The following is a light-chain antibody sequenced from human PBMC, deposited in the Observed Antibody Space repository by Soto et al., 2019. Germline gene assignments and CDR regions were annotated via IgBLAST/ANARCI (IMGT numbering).Light chain of an antibody. CDR2: DAS. CDR3: QQSYSTPRT. V-gene: IGKV1-39*01. CDR1: QNIRNW. Sequence: IQMTQSPSNLSSSVGDSVTITCRASQNIRNWLAWYQQKPGKAPNPLIYDASSLQSGVPSRFSGSGSGTDFTLTISSLQTEDVATYYCQQSYSTPRTFGQGTKVDIK. J-gene: IGKJ1*01.